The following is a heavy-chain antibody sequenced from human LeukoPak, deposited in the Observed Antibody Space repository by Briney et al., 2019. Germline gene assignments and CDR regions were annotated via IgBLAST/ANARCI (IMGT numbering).Heavy chain of an antibody. CDR2: IKQDGSEK. CDR1: GFTFSSYA. J-gene: IGHJ5*02. V-gene: IGHV3-7*01. Sequence: GGSLRLSCAASGFTFSSYAMSWVRQAPGKGLEWVANIKQDGSEKYYVDSVKGRFTISRDNAKNSLYLQMNSLRAEDTAVFYCARDSGILSWGQGTLVTVSS. D-gene: IGHD1-26*01. CDR3: ARDSGILS.